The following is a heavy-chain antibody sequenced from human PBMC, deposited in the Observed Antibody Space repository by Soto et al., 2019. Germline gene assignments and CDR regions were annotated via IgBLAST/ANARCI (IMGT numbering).Heavy chain of an antibody. D-gene: IGHD3-16*01. V-gene: IGHV3-9*01. Sequence: EVQLVESGGGLVQPGRSLRLSCAASGFTFDDYSMHWVRQAPGKGLEWVSGISWNSGRIAYADSVKGRFTISRDNAKNSLYLQMNSLRAEDTALYYCVKDILLGYDDYVWDAFDIWGPGTMVTVSS. J-gene: IGHJ3*02. CDR2: ISWNSGRI. CDR1: GFTFDDYS. CDR3: VKDILLGYDDYVWDAFDI.